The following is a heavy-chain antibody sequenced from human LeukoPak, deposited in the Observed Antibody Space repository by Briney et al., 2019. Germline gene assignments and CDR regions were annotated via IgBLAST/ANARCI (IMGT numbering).Heavy chain of an antibody. Sequence: SETLSLTCTVSGGSISSYYWSWIRQPAGKGLEWIGRISSSGSTNHNPSLKSRLTMSVDTSKNQVSLKLSSVTAADTAVYYCARDRAVGGDRLLFDYWGQGTLVTVSS. CDR1: GGSISSYY. CDR3: ARDRAVGGDRLLFDY. CDR2: ISSSGST. J-gene: IGHJ4*02. V-gene: IGHV4-4*07. D-gene: IGHD2-21*02.